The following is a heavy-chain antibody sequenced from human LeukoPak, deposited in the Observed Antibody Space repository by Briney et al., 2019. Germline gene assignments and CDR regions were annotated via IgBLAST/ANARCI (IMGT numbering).Heavy chain of an antibody. CDR3: ARPQFWNLYYFDC. J-gene: IGHJ4*02. Sequence: GESLKISCKGSGYSFTSYWIGWVRQMPGKGLEWMGIIYPGDSDTRYSPSFQGQVTISADKSISTAYLQWSSLKASDTAMYYCARPQFWNLYYFDCWGQGTLVTVSS. CDR2: IYPGDSDT. CDR1: GYSFTSYW. D-gene: IGHD1-1*01. V-gene: IGHV5-51*01.